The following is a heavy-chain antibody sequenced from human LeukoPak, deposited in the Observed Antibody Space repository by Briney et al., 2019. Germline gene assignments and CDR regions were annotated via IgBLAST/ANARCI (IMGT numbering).Heavy chain of an antibody. J-gene: IGHJ6*02. CDR3: ARGDRTHIVRVKRHGMDV. CDR1: GGSFSGYY. CDR2: INHSGST. V-gene: IGHV4-34*01. D-gene: IGHD2-8*01. Sequence: PSETLSLTCAVYGGSFSGYYWSWIRQPPGKGLEWIGEINHSGSTNYNPSLKSRVTISVDTSKNQFSLKLSSVTAADTAVYYCARGDRTHIVRVKRHGMDVWGQGTTVTVSS.